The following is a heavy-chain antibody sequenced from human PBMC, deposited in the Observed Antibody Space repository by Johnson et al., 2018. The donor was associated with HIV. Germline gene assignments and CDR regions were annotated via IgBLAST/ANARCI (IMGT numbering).Heavy chain of an antibody. J-gene: IGHJ3*01. CDR2: VNPNGGNT. CDR1: QFTLNRNY. Sequence: VQLVESGGGLAKPAWSPRLSCAASQFTLNRNYMNCIRQSPGKGLELVGRVNPNGGNTYLKDSDKERFNSSRDNAKNTLHLQMNSLKTEDTALYYCSIDPIFLGDWYHSSPWGQGTMVTVSS. D-gene: IGHD2-21*01. V-gene: IGHV3-25*03. CDR3: SIDPIFLGDWYHSSP.